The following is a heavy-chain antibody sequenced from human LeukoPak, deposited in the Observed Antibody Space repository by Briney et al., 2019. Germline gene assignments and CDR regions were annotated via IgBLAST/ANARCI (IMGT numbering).Heavy chain of an antibody. CDR2: IYYSGST. CDR3: ASGEPRYSSRIVVGDN. CDR1: GGSISSGDYY. Sequence: SQTLSLTCTVSGGSISSGDYYWRWIRQPPGKGLGWIGYIYYSGSTYYNPSLKSRVTISVDTSKNQLSLKVSSVTAADTAVYYCASGEPRYSSRIVVGDNWGQGTLVTVSS. D-gene: IGHD3-22*01. V-gene: IGHV4-30-4*01. J-gene: IGHJ4*02.